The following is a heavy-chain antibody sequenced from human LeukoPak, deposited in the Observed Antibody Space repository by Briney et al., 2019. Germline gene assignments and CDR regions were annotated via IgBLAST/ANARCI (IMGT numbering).Heavy chain of an antibody. CDR1: GFTFSSYW. CDR2: IYSGGST. CDR3: ARKRPRDAFDI. D-gene: IGHD6-6*01. J-gene: IGHJ3*02. Sequence: GGSLRLSCAASGFTFSSYWMSWVRQAPGKGLEWVSVIYSGGSTYYADSVKGRFTISRDNSKNTLYLQMNSLRAEDTAVYYCARKRPRDAFDIWGQGTMVTVSS. V-gene: IGHV3-66*02.